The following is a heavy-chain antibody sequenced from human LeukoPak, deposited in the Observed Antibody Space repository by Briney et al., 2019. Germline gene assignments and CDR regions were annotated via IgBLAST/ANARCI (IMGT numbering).Heavy chain of an antibody. CDR3: AKAAAYNMDV. D-gene: IGHD5-24*01. J-gene: IGHJ6*04. Sequence: PSGTLSLTCAVSGDSISDNKWWSWVRPTPGKGLEWTGEIFSSGVTNYNPSLKSRVTILIDKSENQFSLRLSSVTAADTAIYYCAKAAAYNMDVWGKGTTVTVSS. CDR2: IFSSGVT. CDR1: GDSISDNKW. V-gene: IGHV4-4*02.